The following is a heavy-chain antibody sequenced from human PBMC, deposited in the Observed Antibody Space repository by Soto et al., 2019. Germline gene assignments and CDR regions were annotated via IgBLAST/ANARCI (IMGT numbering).Heavy chain of an antibody. Sequence: QEQIVASGGGVVQPGRSLKLSCAASGFTFSSYGMHWVRQAPGKVLEWVAVISYDGSNKYYADSVTGRFTISRDNSKNTRHLQMNSLRAEYTAVEHGAKDRIQRWESYFDDWGQGTLVSVSS. J-gene: IGHJ4*02. V-gene: IGHV3-30*18. CDR3: AKDRIQRWESYFDD. CDR1: GFTFSSYG. CDR2: ISYDGSNK. D-gene: IGHD5-18*01.